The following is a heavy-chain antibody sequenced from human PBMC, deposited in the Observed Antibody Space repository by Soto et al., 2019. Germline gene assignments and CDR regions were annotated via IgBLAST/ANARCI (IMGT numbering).Heavy chain of an antibody. Sequence: QVQLVESGGGLVKPGGSLRLSCAASGFTFSDYYMSWIRQAPGKGLEWVSYISSSGSTIYYADSVKGRFTISRDNAKNSLYLQMNSLGAEDTAVYYCERDAIYGDYVWGRRAFDIWGQGTMVTVSS. CDR3: ERDAIYGDYVWGRRAFDI. CDR1: GFTFSDYY. J-gene: IGHJ3*02. CDR2: ISSSGSTI. V-gene: IGHV3-11*01. D-gene: IGHD3-16*01.